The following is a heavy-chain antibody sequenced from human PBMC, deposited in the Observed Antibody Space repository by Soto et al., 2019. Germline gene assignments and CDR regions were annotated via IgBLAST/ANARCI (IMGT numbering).Heavy chain of an antibody. V-gene: IGHV3-7*03. CDR3: ARDLSGYED. CDR2: IKEDGSKD. D-gene: IGHD3-9*01. J-gene: IGHJ4*02. Sequence: PGGSLRLSCVASGFTFRSYRMSWVRQAPGKGLEWVANIKEDGSKDYYVDSVKGRFTISRDNAKNSLYLQMSSLRAEDTAVYYCARDLSGYEDWGQGVLVTVSS. CDR1: GFTFRSYR.